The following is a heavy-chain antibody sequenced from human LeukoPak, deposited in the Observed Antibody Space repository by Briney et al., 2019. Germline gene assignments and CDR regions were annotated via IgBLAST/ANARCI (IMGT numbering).Heavy chain of an antibody. CDR2: ISSDGGNI. V-gene: IGHV3-30*04. CDR1: GFSFSSFA. Sequence: GGSLRLSCAASGFSFSSFAFHWVRQAPGKGLEGVAVISSDGGNIYYADSVTGRTLISRDNSKNTLYLLFYSLKPEDTVVYYCARDRGPTIAVPYYFDFWGQGTVVTVSS. CDR3: ARDRGPTIAVPYYFDF. D-gene: IGHD6-19*01. J-gene: IGHJ4*02.